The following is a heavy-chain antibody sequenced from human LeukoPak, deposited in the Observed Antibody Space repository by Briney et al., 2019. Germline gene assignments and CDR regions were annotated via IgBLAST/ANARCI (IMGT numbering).Heavy chain of an antibody. CDR1: GGSISSSSYY. V-gene: IGHV4-39*07. CDR2: VYYSGST. J-gene: IGHJ4*02. D-gene: IGHD6-13*01. Sequence: PSETLSLTCTVSGGSISSSSYYCVWIRQPPGKGLEWIGSVYYSGSTYYNPSLKSRVTISVDTSKNQFSLKLSSVTAADTAVYYCARSYSSSSGGGFDYWGQGTLVTVSS. CDR3: ARSYSSSSGGGFDY.